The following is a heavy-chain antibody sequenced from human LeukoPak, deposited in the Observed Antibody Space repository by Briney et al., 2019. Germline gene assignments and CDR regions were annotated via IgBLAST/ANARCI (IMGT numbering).Heavy chain of an antibody. CDR3: ASVISDFLTGFDY. Sequence: KTGGSLRLSCAASGFTFSSFSMNWVRQAPGKGLEWVSSISSSRTYIYYADSVKGRFTISRDNAKSSLYLQMNSLRAEDTAVYYCASVISDFLTGFDYWGQGTLVTVSS. CDR2: ISSSRTYI. J-gene: IGHJ4*02. CDR1: GFTFSSFS. D-gene: IGHD3-9*01. V-gene: IGHV3-21*01.